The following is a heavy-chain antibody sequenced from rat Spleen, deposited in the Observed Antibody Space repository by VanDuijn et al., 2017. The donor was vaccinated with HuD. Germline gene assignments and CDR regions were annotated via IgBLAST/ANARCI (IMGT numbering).Heavy chain of an antibody. CDR1: GFSLTNYG. Sequence: QVQLKESGPDLVQPSQTLSLTCTVSGFSLTNYGVSWVRQPPGKGLEWIAAISSGGNTYHNSVLKTRLSINRDTSKSQVFLKMNSLQTEDTAMYFCARWRYTTDGFAYWGKGTLVTVSS. J-gene: IGHJ3*01. CDR2: ISSGGNT. V-gene: IGHV2S8*01. CDR3: ARWRYTTDGFAY. D-gene: IGHD1-6*01.